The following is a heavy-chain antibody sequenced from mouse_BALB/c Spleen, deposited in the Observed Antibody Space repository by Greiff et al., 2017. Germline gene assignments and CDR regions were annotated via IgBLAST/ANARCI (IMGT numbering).Heavy chain of an antibody. CDR1: GFSLTSYG. Sequence: VQLQESGPGLVAPSQSLSITCTVSGFSLTSYGVHWVRQPPGKGLEWLGVIWAGGSTNYNSALMSRLSISKDNSKSQVFLKMNSLQTDDTAMYYCAREGGYRYDDGAWFAYWGQGTLVTVSA. J-gene: IGHJ3*01. CDR2: IWAGGST. CDR3: AREGGYRYDDGAWFAY. V-gene: IGHV2-9*02. D-gene: IGHD2-14*01.